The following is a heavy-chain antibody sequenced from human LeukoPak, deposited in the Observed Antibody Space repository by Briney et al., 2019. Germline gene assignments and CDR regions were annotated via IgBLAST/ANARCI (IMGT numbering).Heavy chain of an antibody. CDR1: GYTFTSYG. CDR2: ISAYNGNT. Sequence: ASVKVSCKASGYTFTSYGISWVRQAPGQGLEWMGWISAYNGNTNYAQKLQGRVTMTTDTSTSTAYMELRSLRSDDTAVYYCAARGYSYGPVDYYGMDVWGQETTVTVSS. CDR3: AARGYSYGPVDYYGMDV. J-gene: IGHJ6*02. D-gene: IGHD5-18*01. V-gene: IGHV1-18*01.